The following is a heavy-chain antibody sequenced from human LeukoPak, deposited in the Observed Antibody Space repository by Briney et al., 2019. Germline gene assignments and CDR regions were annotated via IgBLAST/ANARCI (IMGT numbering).Heavy chain of an antibody. CDR1: GGSISSYY. D-gene: IGHD6-19*01. CDR3: ARGRYSSGWDYYYGMDV. Sequence: PSETLSLTCTVSGGSISSYYWSWIRQPPGKGLEWIGEINHSGSTNYNPSLKSRVTISVDTSKNQFSLKLSSVTAADTAVYYCARGRYSSGWDYYYGMDVWGQGTTVTVSS. J-gene: IGHJ6*02. V-gene: IGHV4-34*01. CDR2: INHSGST.